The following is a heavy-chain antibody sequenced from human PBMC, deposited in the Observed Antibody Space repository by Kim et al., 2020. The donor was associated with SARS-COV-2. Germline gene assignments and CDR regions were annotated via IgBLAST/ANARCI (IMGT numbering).Heavy chain of an antibody. Sequence: GGSLRLSCAASGFTFSSYWMSWVRQAPGKGLEWVANIKQDGSEKYYVDSVKGRFTISRDNAKNSLYLQMNSLRAEDTAVYYCARDRTIIRLGFDPWGQGTLVTVSS. J-gene: IGHJ5*02. CDR1: GFTFSSYW. CDR2: IKQDGSEK. CDR3: ARDRTIIRLGFDP. V-gene: IGHV3-7*03. D-gene: IGHD3-16*01.